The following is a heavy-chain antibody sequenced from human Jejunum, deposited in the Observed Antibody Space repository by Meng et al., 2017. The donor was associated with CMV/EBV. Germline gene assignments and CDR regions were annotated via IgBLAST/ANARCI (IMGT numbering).Heavy chain of an antibody. CDR3: ARDVGAFRLPAPLFDP. J-gene: IGHJ5*02. CDR1: FTFSDYD. Sequence: FTFSDYDMSWIRQTPRKGLEWVSYISRRGDTIYYADSVKGRFTISRDNAKESLYLQMNSLRSDDTAVYYCARDVGAFRLPAPLFDPWGQGTLVTVSS. V-gene: IGHV3-11*04. D-gene: IGHD3-16*01. CDR2: ISRRGDTI.